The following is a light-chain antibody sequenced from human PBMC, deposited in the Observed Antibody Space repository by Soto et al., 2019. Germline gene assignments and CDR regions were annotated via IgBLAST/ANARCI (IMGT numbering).Light chain of an antibody. J-gene: IGKJ5*01. CDR1: QSVTNNY. Sequence: TQTPSTLSASVGDRVTITCRASQSVTNNYLAWFQQKPVQAPRLLMYGASSRATGIPARFSGSGSGTDFTLTISSLEPEDFAVYYCQQRNSWPPTFTFGQGRLLEI. V-gene: IGKV3D-20*02. CDR3: QQRNSWPPTFT. CDR2: GAS.